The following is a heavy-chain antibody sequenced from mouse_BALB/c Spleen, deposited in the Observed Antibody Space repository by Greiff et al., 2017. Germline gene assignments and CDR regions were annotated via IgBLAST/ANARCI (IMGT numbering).Heavy chain of an antibody. CDR3: TRLGRFAD. Sequence: QVQLQQPGAELVRPGASVKLSCKASGYTFTSYWINWVKQRPGQGLEWIGNIYPSDSYTNYNQKFKDKATLTVDKSSSTAYMQLSSPTSEDSAVYYCTRLGRFADWGQGTLVTVSA. CDR1: GYTFTSYW. CDR2: IYPSDSYT. D-gene: IGHD4-1*01. V-gene: IGHV1-69*02. J-gene: IGHJ3*01.